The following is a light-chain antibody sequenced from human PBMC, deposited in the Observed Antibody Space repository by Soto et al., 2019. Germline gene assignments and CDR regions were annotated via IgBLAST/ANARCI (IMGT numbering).Light chain of an antibody. V-gene: IGKV3-15*01. J-gene: IGKJ4*01. Sequence: EIVMTQSPATLSVSPGERATLSCRASQSVSSNLAWYQQKPGQAPRLLIYGASTRATGIPARFSGRGSDTEFTHPISSLQSEDVAVYYCQQYDSWPPLTFGGGPKVDIK. CDR3: QQYDSWPPLT. CDR1: QSVSSN. CDR2: GAS.